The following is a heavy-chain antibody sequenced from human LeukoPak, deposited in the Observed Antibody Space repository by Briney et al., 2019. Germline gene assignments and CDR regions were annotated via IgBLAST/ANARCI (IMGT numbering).Heavy chain of an antibody. Sequence: SETLSLTCTVSRGSISSAGYYWSWIRQPAGKGLEWIGRVYTSGRTNYIPSLKSRVTISVDTSKNQFSLKLSSVTAADTAVYYCASPRRGGNYYDSSGYLDYWGQGTLVTVSS. D-gene: IGHD3-22*01. CDR2: VYTSGRT. CDR1: RGSISSAGYY. J-gene: IGHJ4*02. V-gene: IGHV4-61*02. CDR3: ASPRRGGNYYDSSGYLDY.